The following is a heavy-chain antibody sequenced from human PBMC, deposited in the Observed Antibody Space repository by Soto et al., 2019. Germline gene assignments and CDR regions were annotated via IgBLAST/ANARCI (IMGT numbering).Heavy chain of an antibody. CDR1: GFTFSNYW. CDR2: IKPDGSQK. CDR3: ARGDYYDTSGPFSDAFDI. J-gene: IGHJ3*02. D-gene: IGHD3-22*01. V-gene: IGHV3-7*04. Sequence: GGSLRLSCAASGFTFSNYWMSWVRKAPGKGLEWVANIKPDGSQKWYVDSVKGRFTISRDNAKKSLYLQMNSLRAEDTAVYYCARGDYYDTSGPFSDAFDIWGQGTMVTVSS.